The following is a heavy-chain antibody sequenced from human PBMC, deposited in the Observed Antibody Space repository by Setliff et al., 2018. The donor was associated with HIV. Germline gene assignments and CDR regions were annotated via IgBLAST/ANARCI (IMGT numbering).Heavy chain of an antibody. CDR3: ARDAAAPAAIEDAFDI. J-gene: IGHJ3*02. CDR2: IKEDGSEK. V-gene: IGHV3-7*01. Sequence: PGGSLRLSCAASGLTFSSYWMSWVRQAPGKGLEWMANIKEDGSEKYYVDSVKGRFTISRDNTKNSLYLQLNSLRAEDTAVYYCARDAAAPAAIEDAFDIWGQGTMVTVSS. CDR1: GLTFSSYW. D-gene: IGHD2-2*02.